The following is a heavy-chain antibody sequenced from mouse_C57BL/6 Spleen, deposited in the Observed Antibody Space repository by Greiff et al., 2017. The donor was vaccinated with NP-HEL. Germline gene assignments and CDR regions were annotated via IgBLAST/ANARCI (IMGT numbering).Heavy chain of an antibody. D-gene: IGHD2-4*01. CDR2: IWWDDDK. CDR1: GFSLSTFGMG. Sequence: QVQLKESGPGILQPSQTLSLTCSFSGFSLSTFGMGVGWIRQPSGKGLEWLAHIWWDDDKYYNPALKSRLTISKDTSKNQVFLKIANVDTADTATYYCARMDDYDGYYAMDYWGQGTSVTVSS. CDR3: ARMDDYDGYYAMDY. V-gene: IGHV8-8*01. J-gene: IGHJ4*01.